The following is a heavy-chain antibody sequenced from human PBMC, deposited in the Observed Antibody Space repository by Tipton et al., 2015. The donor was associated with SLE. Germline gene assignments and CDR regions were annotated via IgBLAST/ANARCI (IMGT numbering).Heavy chain of an antibody. CDR1: GGSISSGDYY. CDR2: IYTSGST. J-gene: IGHJ4*02. Sequence: TLSLTCTVSGGSISSGDYYWSWIRQPPGKGLEWIGYIYTSGSTNYNPSLKSRVTISVDTSKNQFSLKLSSVTAADTAVYYCARHGSGYDFDYWGQGTLVTVSS. CDR3: ARHGSGYDFDY. D-gene: IGHD5-12*01. V-gene: IGHV4-61*09.